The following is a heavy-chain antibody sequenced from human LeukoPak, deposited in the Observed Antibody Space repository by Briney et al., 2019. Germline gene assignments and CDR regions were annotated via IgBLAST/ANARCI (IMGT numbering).Heavy chain of an antibody. D-gene: IGHD1-7*01. Sequence: ASVKVSCKASGYTFTNYGISWVRQAPGQGLEWMGWISAYNGNTNYAQKFQGRVTITADKSTSTAYMELSSLRSEDTAVYYCARDGVTGTYYNWFDPWGQGTLVTVSS. V-gene: IGHV1-18*01. CDR1: GYTFTNYG. CDR2: ISAYNGNT. J-gene: IGHJ5*02. CDR3: ARDGVTGTYYNWFDP.